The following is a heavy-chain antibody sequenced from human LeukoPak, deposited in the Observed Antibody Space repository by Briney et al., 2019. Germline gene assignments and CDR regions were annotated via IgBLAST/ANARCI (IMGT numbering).Heavy chain of an antibody. D-gene: IGHD3-22*01. CDR2: IIPILGIA. Sequence: ASVKVSCKASGGIFSSYAISWVRQAPGQGLEWMGRIIPILGIANYAQKFQGRVTITADKSTSTAYMELSSLRSEDTAVYYCASLAAADRNYYDSSGVDYWGQGTLVTVSS. J-gene: IGHJ4*02. CDR1: GGIFSSYA. CDR3: ASLAAADRNYYDSSGVDY. V-gene: IGHV1-69*04.